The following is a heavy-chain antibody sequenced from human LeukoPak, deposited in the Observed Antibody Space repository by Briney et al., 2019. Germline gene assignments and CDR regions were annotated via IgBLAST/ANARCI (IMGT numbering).Heavy chain of an antibody. V-gene: IGHV3-7*01. CDR2: INQGESEK. J-gene: IGHJ3*02. D-gene: IGHD6-19*01. CDR3: ARYGNGAWLAHYSFEI. Sequence: GGSLRLSCTAYGFTLSNYWMSWVRQAPGKGLEWVANINQGESEKHYVDSVKGRFAISRDNAKNSLYLQMNSLRDEDTAVYYCARYGNGAWLAHYSFEIWGQGTMDTVSS. CDR1: GFTLSNYW.